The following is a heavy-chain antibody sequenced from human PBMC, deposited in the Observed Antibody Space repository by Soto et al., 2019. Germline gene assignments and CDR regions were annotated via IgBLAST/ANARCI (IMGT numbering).Heavy chain of an antibody. CDR1: GYIFTNFY. D-gene: IGHD6-6*01. J-gene: IGHJ4*02. CDR3: TRGLASGDY. CDR2: INPNGGST. V-gene: IGHV1-46*03. Sequence: QVQLMQPGAEVKKPGASVKFSCKASGYIFTNFYIHWVRQAPGQGLEWIGIINPNGGSTNYAQNFQGRVTMTRDTSTSTVYMDLSSLRSEDTAVYYCTRGLASGDYWGQGTLITVSS.